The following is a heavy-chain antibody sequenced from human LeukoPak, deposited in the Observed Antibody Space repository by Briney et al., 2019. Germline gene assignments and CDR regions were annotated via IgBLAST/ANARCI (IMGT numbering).Heavy chain of an antibody. CDR3: ARGAYD. CDR1: GFTFSSYW. D-gene: IGHD2-8*01. CDR2: IKQDGSEK. V-gene: IGHV3-7*03. J-gene: IGHJ4*02. Sequence: GGSLRLSCAASGFTFSSYWMSWVRQAPGKGLEWVANIKQDGSEKYYVDSVKGRFTLSRDNSQNTVYLQMNSLRAEDTAVYYCARGAYDWGQGTLVTVSS.